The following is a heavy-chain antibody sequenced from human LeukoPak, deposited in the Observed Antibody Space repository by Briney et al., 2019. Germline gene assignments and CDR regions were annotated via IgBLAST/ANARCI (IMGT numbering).Heavy chain of an antibody. D-gene: IGHD5-18*01. V-gene: IGHV4-61*01. J-gene: IGHJ4*02. CDR3: ARGPGSPSGDNYGRPLDY. CDR2: FYYAGNT. CDR1: GGSVSSGSYY. Sequence: SETLSLTCTVSGGSVSSGSYYWSWIRQSPGKGLEWIGYFYYAGNTNYNPSLNSRVTISVDTSKEQFSLKLNSVTAADTAVYFCARGPGSPSGDNYGRPLDYWGQGTLVTVSS.